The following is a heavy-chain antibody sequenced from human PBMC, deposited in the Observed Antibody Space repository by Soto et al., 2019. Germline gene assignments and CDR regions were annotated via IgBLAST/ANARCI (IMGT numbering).Heavy chain of an antibody. CDR3: ARAVAVPADFDY. CDR2: INAGNGNT. V-gene: IGHV1-3*05. J-gene: IGHJ4*02. Sequence: QVQLVQSGAEEKKPGASVKVSCKASGYTFTGYAMHWVRQAPGQRLEWMGWINAGNGNTKYSQKFQGRVTITRDTPASTAYMALSSLRSEDTAVYYCARAVAVPADFDYWGPGTLVTVSS. D-gene: IGHD6-19*01. CDR1: GYTFTGYA.